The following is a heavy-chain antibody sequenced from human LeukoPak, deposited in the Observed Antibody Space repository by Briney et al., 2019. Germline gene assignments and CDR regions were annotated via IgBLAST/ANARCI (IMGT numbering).Heavy chain of an antibody. Sequence: GGSLRLPCSASGFIFGDYSMHWVRQAPGKGLEWVSVLNRNGGAIKYADSVKGRFIISRDNSKNSLYLQMNSLRTEDTALYYCTKEHSSGWPTIDYWGQGTLVTVSS. CDR1: GFIFGDYS. D-gene: IGHD6-19*01. V-gene: IGHV3-43*01. J-gene: IGHJ4*02. CDR3: TKEHSSGWPTIDY. CDR2: LNRNGGAI.